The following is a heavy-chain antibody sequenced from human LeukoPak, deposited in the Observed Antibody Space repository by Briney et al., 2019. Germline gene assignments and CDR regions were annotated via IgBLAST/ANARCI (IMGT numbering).Heavy chain of an antibody. CDR3: VRHAGRAGGQ. Sequence: GGSLRLSCAASGFSFGGHYMSWVRQAPGKGPEWISYISGNGGDIAYADSVKGRFTISRDNAKNSLHLQMNSLRVEDTAVYHCVRHAGRAGGQWGQGTLIAVSS. V-gene: IGHV3/OR16-9*01. J-gene: IGHJ4*02. D-gene: IGHD3-10*01. CDR2: ISGNGGDI. CDR1: GFSFGGHY.